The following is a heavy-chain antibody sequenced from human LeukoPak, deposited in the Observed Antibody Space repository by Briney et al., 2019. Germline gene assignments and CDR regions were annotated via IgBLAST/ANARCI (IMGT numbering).Heavy chain of an antibody. CDR3: ARVGGLAGTGDFGY. V-gene: IGHV3-7*01. J-gene: IGHJ4*02. D-gene: IGHD6-19*01. CDR1: GFTFSSYW. CDR2: IKQDGSEK. Sequence: GSLRLSCAASGFTFSSYWMSWVRQAPGKGLEWVANIKQDGSEKYYVDSVKGRFTISRDNAKNSLYLQMNSLRAEDTAVYYCARVGGLAGTGDFGYWGQGTLVTVSS.